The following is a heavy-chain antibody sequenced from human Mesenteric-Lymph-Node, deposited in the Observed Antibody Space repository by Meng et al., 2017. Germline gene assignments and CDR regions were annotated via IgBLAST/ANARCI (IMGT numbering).Heavy chain of an antibody. D-gene: IGHD3-22*01. CDR1: GGTFRSYD. J-gene: IGHJ2*01. CDR2: IIPIFGTA. CDR3: ARVYDSGWYWYFNL. Sequence: QVQRVTVGAGVKEPGSSVKVSCKAFGGTFRSYDISGVRQAPGKGLEWMGGIIPIFGTANYAQKFQGRVTITADKSTSTAYMELSSLRSEDTAVYYCARVYDSGWYWYFNLWGRGTLVTVSS. V-gene: IGHV1-69*06.